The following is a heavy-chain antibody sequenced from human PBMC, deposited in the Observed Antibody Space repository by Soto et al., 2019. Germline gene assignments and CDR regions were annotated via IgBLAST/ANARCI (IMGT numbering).Heavy chain of an antibody. CDR3: ARGPSWNAPHY. CDR1: GGYFSCYY. J-gene: IGHJ4*02. Sequence: SETLSLTCAVYGGYFSCYYWSWIRQPPGKGLEWIGDMNHSGSTNYNPSLKSRVTISVDTSKNQFSLKLSSVTAADTAVYYCARGPSWNAPHYWGQGTLVTVSS. V-gene: IGHV4-34*01. D-gene: IGHD1-1*01. CDR2: MNHSGST.